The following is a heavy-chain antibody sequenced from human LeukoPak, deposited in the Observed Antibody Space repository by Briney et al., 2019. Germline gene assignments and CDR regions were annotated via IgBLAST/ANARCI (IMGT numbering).Heavy chain of an antibody. CDR1: GFTFGTYG. D-gene: IGHD3-10*01. V-gene: IGHV3-30*03. Sequence: GRSLRLSCVASGFTFGTYGLHWVRQVPGKGLQWVAVISDDGGDKTYADSVKGRFTISRDNSKNTVYLQMNSLRVEDTAVYYCARDAAFYYGSGRFQHWGQGTLVTVSS. CDR3: ARDAAFYYGSGRFQH. J-gene: IGHJ1*01. CDR2: ISDDGGDK.